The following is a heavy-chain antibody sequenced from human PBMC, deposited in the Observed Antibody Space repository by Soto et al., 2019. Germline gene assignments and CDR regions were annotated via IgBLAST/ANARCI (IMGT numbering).Heavy chain of an antibody. D-gene: IGHD5-12*01. V-gene: IGHV3-30*18. Sequence: GGSLRLSCAASGFTFSSYGMHWVRQAPGKGLEWVAVISYDGSNKYYADSVKGRFTISRDNSKNTLYLQMNSLRAEDTAVYYCAKSRDGYNSDGAFDIWGQGTMVTVSS. CDR3: AKSRDGYNSDGAFDI. CDR1: GFTFSSYG. J-gene: IGHJ3*02. CDR2: ISYDGSNK.